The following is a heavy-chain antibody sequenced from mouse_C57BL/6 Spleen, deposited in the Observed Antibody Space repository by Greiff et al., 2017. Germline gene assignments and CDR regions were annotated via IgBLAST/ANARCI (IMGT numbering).Heavy chain of an antibody. Sequence: EVKVVESGAGLVKPGGSLKLSCAASGFTFSSYAMSWVRQTPEKRLEWVAYISSGGDYIYYADTVKGRFTISRDNARNTLYLQMSSLKSEDTAMYYCTRGGSSPFAYWGQGTLVTVSA. J-gene: IGHJ3*01. D-gene: IGHD1-1*01. V-gene: IGHV5-9-1*02. CDR1: GFTFSSYA. CDR3: TRGGSSPFAY. CDR2: ISSGGDYI.